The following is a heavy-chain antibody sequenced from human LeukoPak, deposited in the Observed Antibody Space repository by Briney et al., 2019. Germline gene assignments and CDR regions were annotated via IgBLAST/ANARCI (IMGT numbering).Heavy chain of an antibody. CDR2: IYSSGST. CDR3: AREWNYYAFEI. D-gene: IGHD1-7*01. Sequence: SETLSLTCTVSGASISGSGYYWGWIRQPPGKGLEWIGSIYSSGSTYYNASLQSRVTISIETSKNQISLRLNSVTAADTAVYYCAREWNYYAFEIWGQGTMVSVSS. CDR1: GASISGSGYY. J-gene: IGHJ3*02. V-gene: IGHV4-39*02.